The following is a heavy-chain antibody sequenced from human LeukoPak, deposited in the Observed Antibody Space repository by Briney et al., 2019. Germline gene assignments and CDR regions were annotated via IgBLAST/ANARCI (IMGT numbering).Heavy chain of an antibody. CDR3: AREVLGPAPGPGQGGLDV. J-gene: IGHJ6*02. CDR2: IGTLGDT. CDR1: GFTFSAYD. D-gene: IGHD6-13*01. V-gene: IGHV3-13*01. Sequence: GGSLRLSCAASGFTFSAYDMHWVRQVPGKGLEWVSSIGTLGDTYYPGSVKGRFTISRENASNSLYLEMNSLRVADTAVYYCAREVLGPAPGPGQGGLDVWGQGTTVAVSS.